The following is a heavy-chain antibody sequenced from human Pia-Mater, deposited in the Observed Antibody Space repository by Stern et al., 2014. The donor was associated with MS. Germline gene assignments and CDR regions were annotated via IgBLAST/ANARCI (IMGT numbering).Heavy chain of an antibody. D-gene: IGHD3-9*01. J-gene: IGHJ6*02. CDR3: ARDGRHTDNYGLDV. Sequence: MQLVESGAEVKKPGSSVRVSCKASGGTFNVYAINWLRQAPGQGLEWMGGIIPILGTANYAQKFQGRVTITADESTRTSSMQLSSLRYDDTAVYYCARDGRHTDNYGLDVWGQGTTVTVSS. V-gene: IGHV1-69*01. CDR2: IIPILGTA. CDR1: GGTFNVYA.